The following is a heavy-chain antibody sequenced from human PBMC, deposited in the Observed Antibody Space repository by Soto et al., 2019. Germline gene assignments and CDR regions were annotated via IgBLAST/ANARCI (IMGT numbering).Heavy chain of an antibody. J-gene: IGHJ3*02. CDR1: GYTFTNYY. V-gene: IGHV1-46*01. CDR3: ARVSRGAFDI. Sequence: ASVKVSCKASGYTFTNYYMHWVRQAPGQGLEWMGVVNPSNANTNYAQKFQGRVTLTRDTSTSTVYMDLSSLRSDDTAVYYCARVSRGAFDIWGQGKKVTVSS. CDR2: VNPSNANT.